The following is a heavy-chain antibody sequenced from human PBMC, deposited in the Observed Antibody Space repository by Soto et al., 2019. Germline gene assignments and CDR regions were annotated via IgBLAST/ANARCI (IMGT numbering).Heavy chain of an antibody. V-gene: IGHV3-23*01. CDR1: GFTFSSYA. Sequence: GGSLRLSCAASGFTFSSYAMSWVRQAPGKGLEWVSAISGSGGSTYYADSVKGRFTISRDNSKNTLYLQMNSLRAEDTAVYYCAKDSSFSVFGIAVAQGWANFDYWGQGTLVTVSS. CDR3: AKDSSFSVFGIAVAQGWANFDY. D-gene: IGHD6-19*01. CDR2: ISGSGGST. J-gene: IGHJ4*02.